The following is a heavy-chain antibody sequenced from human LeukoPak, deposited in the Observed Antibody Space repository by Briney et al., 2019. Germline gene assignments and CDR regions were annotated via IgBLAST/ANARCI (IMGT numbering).Heavy chain of an antibody. CDR1: GFTFSNYW. CDR2: IKQDGSEK. D-gene: IGHD3-22*01. V-gene: IGHV3-7*01. CDR3: ARGLVVSQSGSDAFDI. Sequence: GGSLRLSCAASGFTFSNYWMSWVRQAPGKGLEWVANIKQDGSEKYYVDSVKGRFTISRDNAKNSLYLQMNSLRAEDTAVYYCARGLVVSQSGSDAFDIWGQGTMVTVSS. J-gene: IGHJ3*02.